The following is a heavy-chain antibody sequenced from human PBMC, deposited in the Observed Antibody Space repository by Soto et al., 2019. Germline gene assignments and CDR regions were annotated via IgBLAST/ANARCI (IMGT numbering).Heavy chain of an antibody. Sequence: GGSLRLSCAASGFSFTSYWMHWVRQAPGKGLVWVSRIKSDGTTTTYADSVKGRFTISRDNAKNSLYLQMNSLRAEDTALYYCAKGPSGYYFLDVWGKGTTVTVSS. D-gene: IGHD3-3*01. CDR3: AKGPSGYYFLDV. CDR1: GFSFTSYW. CDR2: IKSDGTTT. V-gene: IGHV3-74*01. J-gene: IGHJ6*04.